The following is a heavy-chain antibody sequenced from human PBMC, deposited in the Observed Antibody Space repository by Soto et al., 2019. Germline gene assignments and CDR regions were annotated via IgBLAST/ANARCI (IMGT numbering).Heavy chain of an antibody. CDR1: GFTFSSYG. D-gene: IGHD4-17*01. J-gene: IGHJ4*02. CDR2: IWYDGSNK. V-gene: IGHV3-33*01. CDR3: ARDDDDYGDYDSLDY. Sequence: GGSLRLSCAASGFTFSSYGMHWVRQAPGKGLEWVAVIWYDGSNKYYADSVKGRFTISRDNSKNTLYLQMNSLRAEDTAVYYCARDDDDYGDYDSLDYWGQGTLVTVSS.